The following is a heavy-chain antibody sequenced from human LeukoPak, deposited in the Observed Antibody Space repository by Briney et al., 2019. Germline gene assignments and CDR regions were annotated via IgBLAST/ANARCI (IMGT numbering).Heavy chain of an antibody. CDR1: GFIFNNYG. CDR3: AKGSSGYFADL. CDR2: ISNDGGGT. D-gene: IGHD3-22*01. Sequence: GGSLRLSCAASGFIFNNYGLIWVRQAPGKGLEWVSAISNDGGGTTYADFVNGRSTISRDNSKNTLFLQMNSLRAADTALYYCAKGSSGYFADLWGQGTLVTVSS. J-gene: IGHJ5*02. V-gene: IGHV3-23*01.